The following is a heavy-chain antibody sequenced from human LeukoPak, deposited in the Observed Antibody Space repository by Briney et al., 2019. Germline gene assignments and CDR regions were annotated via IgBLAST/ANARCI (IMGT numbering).Heavy chain of an antibody. CDR3: ARSGYSSTNYYYYYMDV. D-gene: IGHD6-13*01. CDR1: GGTFSSYA. CDR2: IIPIFGTA. V-gene: IGHV1-69*05. J-gene: IGHJ6*03. Sequence: ASVKVSCKAPGGTFSSYAISWVRQAPGQGLEWMGGIIPIFGTANYAQKFQGGVTITTDESTSTAYMELSSLRSEDTAVYYCARSGYSSTNYYYYYMDVWGKGTTVTVS.